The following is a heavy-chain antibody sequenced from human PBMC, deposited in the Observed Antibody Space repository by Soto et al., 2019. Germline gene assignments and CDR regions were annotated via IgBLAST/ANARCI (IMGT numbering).Heavy chain of an antibody. D-gene: IGHD2-2*01. CDR1: GFSLSTSGMC. V-gene: IGHV2-70*11. CDR3: ARIFRPVYSTTCRETFAF. CDR2: IDWDDDK. Sequence: GSGPTLVNPTQTPRLTCTISGFSLSTSGMCVSWIRQPPGKALEWLARIDWDDDKYYNTSLQTRLTISKDTSKNQVVLTVTNVDPVDTGTYYCARIFRPVYSTTCRETFAFWVHGTLLIFSS. J-gene: IGHJ5*01.